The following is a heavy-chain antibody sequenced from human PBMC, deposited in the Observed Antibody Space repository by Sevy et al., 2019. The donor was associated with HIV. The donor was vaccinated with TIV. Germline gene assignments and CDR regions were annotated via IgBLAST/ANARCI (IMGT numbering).Heavy chain of an antibody. D-gene: IGHD1-26*01. CDR1: GGSITSLY. V-gene: IGHV4-59*08. CDR2: IYYNGQN. Sequence: SETLSLTCTVSGGSITSLYWNWIRQPPGKGLEWFANIYYNGQNNYNPSFKSRVTLSLDTSKNQFSLRLSSVTAADTAMYYCAGENAWGRGYSWGQGTLVTISS. J-gene: IGHJ4*02. CDR3: AGENAWGRGYS.